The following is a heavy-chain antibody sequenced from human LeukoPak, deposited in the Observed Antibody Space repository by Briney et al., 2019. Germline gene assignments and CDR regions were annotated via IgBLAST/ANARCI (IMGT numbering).Heavy chain of an antibody. CDR3: VRSGPYWNYYGMDV. J-gene: IGHJ6*02. D-gene: IGHD2-8*02. V-gene: IGHV4-59*01. CDR2: IYYTGST. CDR1: GDSISSYY. Sequence: SETLSLTCTVSGDSISSYYWSWIRQPPGKRLERIGYIYYTGSTNYNSSLKSRVSISVDTSKNHFSLNLSSVTAADTAVYYCVRSGPYWNYYGMDVWGQGTTVTVSS.